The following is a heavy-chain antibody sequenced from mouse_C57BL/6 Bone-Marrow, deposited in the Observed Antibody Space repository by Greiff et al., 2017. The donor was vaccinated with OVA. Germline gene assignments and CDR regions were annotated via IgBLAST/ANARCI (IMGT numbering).Heavy chain of an antibody. CDR1: GYTFTDYY. V-gene: IGHV1-19*01. D-gene: IGHD1-1*01. J-gene: IGHJ2*01. CDR3: ARVGSYYYVSSPDY. CDR2: INPYNGGT. Sequence: VQLQQSGPVLVKPGASVKMSCKASGYTFTDYYMNWVKQSHGKSLEWIGVINPYNGGTSYNQKFKGKATLTVDKYSSTAYMELNSLTSEDSAIYSCARVGSYYYVSSPDYWGQGTTLTVSS.